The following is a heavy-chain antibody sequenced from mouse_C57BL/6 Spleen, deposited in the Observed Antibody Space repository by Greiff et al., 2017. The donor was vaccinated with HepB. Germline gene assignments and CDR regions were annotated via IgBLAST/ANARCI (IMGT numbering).Heavy chain of an antibody. CDR3: ARGTTVVATPDY. J-gene: IGHJ2*01. CDR2: IYPGSGST. CDR1: GYTFTSYW. D-gene: IGHD1-1*01. V-gene: IGHV1-55*01. Sequence: VQLQQSGAELVKPGASVKMSCKASGYTFTSYWITWVKQRPGQGLEWIGDIYPGSGSTNYNEKFKSKATLTVDPSSSTAYMQLSSLTSEDSAVYYCARGTTVVATPDYWGQGTTLTVSS.